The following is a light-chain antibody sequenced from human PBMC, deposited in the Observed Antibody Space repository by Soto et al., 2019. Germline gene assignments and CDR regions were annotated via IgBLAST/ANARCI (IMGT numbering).Light chain of an antibody. CDR2: AAS. V-gene: IGKV1-5*01. CDR1: QSISTC. J-gene: IGKJ2*01. CDR3: QEYNSYPFT. Sequence: DIQMTQSPSTVSASVGDAVTITCRASQSISTCLAWYQQKPGKAPKLLIYAASTLQRGVPSRFSGSGSGTEFTLTISSLQPDDVATYYCQEYNSYPFTFGQGTKLEIK.